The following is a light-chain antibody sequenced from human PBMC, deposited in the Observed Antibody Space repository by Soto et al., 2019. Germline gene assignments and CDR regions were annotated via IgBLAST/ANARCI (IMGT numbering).Light chain of an antibody. V-gene: IGLV2-23*02. CDR1: SSNVGSYNF. CDR3: CSYAGNNALV. Sequence: QSALTQPASVSGSRGQSITISCTGTSSNVGSYNFVSRYRQYPGKAPELIIYEVSQRPSTFFNRFSGSKSGNTASLTISGLQSDDEADYYCCSYAGNNALVFGGGTKVTVL. CDR2: EVS. J-gene: IGLJ3*02.